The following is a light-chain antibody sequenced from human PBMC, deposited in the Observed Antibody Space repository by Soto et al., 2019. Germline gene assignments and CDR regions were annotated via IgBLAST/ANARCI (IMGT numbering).Light chain of an antibody. CDR3: SSYAGSSNV. Sequence: QSALTQPRSVSGSPGQSVTISCTGTNSDVGGYNFVSWYQQLPGKAPKLMISAVSQRPSGVPDRFSGSKSGNTASLTVSGLQAEDEADYYCSSYAGSSNVFGTGTKLTVL. CDR1: NSDVGGYNF. CDR2: AVS. J-gene: IGLJ1*01. V-gene: IGLV2-11*01.